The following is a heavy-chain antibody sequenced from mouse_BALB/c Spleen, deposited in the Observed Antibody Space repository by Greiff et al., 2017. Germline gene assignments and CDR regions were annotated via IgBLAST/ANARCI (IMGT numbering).Heavy chain of an antibody. J-gene: IGHJ4*01. CDR2: INPYNDGT. Sequence: VHVKQSGPELVKPGASVKMSCKASGYTFTSYVMHWVKQKPGQVLEWIGYINPYNDGTKYNEKFKGKATLTSDKSSSTAYMELSSLTSEDSAVYYCARFGTLFYAMDYWGQGTSVTVSS. D-gene: IGHD1-1*01. CDR3: ARFGTLFYAMDY. CDR1: GYTFTSYV. V-gene: IGHV1-14*01.